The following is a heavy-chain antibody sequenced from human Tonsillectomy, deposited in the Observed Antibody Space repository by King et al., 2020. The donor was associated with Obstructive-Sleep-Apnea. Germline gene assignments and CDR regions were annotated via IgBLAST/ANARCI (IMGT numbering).Heavy chain of an antibody. D-gene: IGHD6-6*01. CDR2: ITASSSHI. Sequence: VQLVESGGGLVKPGGSQRLSCGSSGFTFSGYSMNWVRQAPGEGLEWVSSITASSSHIYYADLVKGRFTISRDHARNTLYLQMDSLRAEDTAIYYCARDALAHRILLDNWGQGTLVTVSS. CDR3: ARDALAHRILLDN. J-gene: IGHJ4*02. V-gene: IGHV3-21*06. CDR1: GFTFSGYS.